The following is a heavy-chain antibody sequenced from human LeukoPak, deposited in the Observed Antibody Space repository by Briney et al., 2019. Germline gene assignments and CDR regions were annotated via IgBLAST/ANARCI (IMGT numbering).Heavy chain of an antibody. D-gene: IGHD2-15*01. V-gene: IGHV3-23*01. CDR1: GFTFSSYA. CDR2: ISGSGGST. Sequence: GGSLRLSCAASGFTFSSYAMSWVRQAPGKGLEWVSAISGSGGSTYYADSVKGRFTISRDNSKNTLYLQMNSLRAEDTAVYYCAKAGYCNGGTCYGNFAYWGQGTLVTVSS. J-gene: IGHJ4*02. CDR3: AKAGYCNGGTCYGNFAY.